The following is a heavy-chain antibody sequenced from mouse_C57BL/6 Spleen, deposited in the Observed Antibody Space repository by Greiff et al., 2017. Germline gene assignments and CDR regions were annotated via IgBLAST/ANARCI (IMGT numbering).Heavy chain of an antibody. CDR2: LIDGGSYT. D-gene: IGHD2-4*01. V-gene: IGHV5-4*03. CDR3: ARRDYDREYFDY. Sequence: EVKLMESCGRLVKPGGSLKLSCAASGFTFSRSAMSWVRQPPEQRLAWVATLIDGGSYTYYPYNVKGRFTISRDNAKNNLYLQMSHLKSEDTAMYDWARRDYDREYFDYWGQGTTLTVSS. CDR1: GFTFSRSA. J-gene: IGHJ2*01.